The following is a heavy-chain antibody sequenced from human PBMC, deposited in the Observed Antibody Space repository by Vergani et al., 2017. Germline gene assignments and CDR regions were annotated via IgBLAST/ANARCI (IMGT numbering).Heavy chain of an antibody. Sequence: VDLVESGGGVVQPGRSLRLSCAASGFTFSSYGMHWVRQAPGKGLEWVSTLSASDRRTHYADSVKGRFTISRDNSKNTLYLQMNSLRAEDTAVYYCGGGDYPGRYFDCWGQGTLVTVSS. CDR2: LSASDRRT. V-gene: IGHV3-NL1*01. J-gene: IGHJ4*02. CDR1: GFTFSSYG. D-gene: IGHD4-17*01. CDR3: GGGDYPGRYFDC.